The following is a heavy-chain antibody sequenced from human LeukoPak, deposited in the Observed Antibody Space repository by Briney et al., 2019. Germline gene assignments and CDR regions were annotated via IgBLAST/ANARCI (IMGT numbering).Heavy chain of an antibody. D-gene: IGHD3-10*01. CDR2: IYYCGST. V-gene: IGHV4-30-4*01. CDR3: ARGWGSRPYYHGSGSYFAN. J-gene: IGHJ4*02. CDR1: GGSISSGDHY. Sequence: PSETLSLTCTVSGGSISSGDHYWNWIRQPPGKGLQWIGYIYYCGSTYYNPSLKSRVTISPDTSKNQFSLKLTSVTAADTAVYYCARGWGSRPYYHGSGSYFANWGQGTLVTVSS.